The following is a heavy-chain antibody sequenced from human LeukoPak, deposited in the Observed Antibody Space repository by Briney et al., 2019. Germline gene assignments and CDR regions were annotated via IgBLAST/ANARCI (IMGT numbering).Heavy chain of an antibody. CDR3: ARRVTYCSGGSCYAWFDP. Sequence: SGTLSLTCTVSGGSISSYYWSWIRQPPGKGLEWIGYIYTSGSTNYNPSLKSRVTISVDTSKNQFSLKLSSVTAADTAVYYCARRVTYCSGGSCYAWFDPWGQGTLVTVSS. V-gene: IGHV4-4*09. J-gene: IGHJ5*02. CDR2: IYTSGST. D-gene: IGHD2-15*01. CDR1: GGSISSYY.